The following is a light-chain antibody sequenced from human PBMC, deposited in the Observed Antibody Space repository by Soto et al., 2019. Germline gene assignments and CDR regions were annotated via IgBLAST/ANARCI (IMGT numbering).Light chain of an antibody. J-gene: IGLJ1*01. CDR2: EVN. V-gene: IGLV2-8*01. CDR3: TSYAGGNNV. CDR1: SSDVGGYNY. Sequence: QSALTQPPSASGSPGQSVTISCTGTSSDVGGYNYVSWYQQHPGKVPILMVYEVNKRPSGVPDRLSGSKSGNTASLTVSGLQAEDEADYYCTSYAGGNNVFGTGTKVTVL.